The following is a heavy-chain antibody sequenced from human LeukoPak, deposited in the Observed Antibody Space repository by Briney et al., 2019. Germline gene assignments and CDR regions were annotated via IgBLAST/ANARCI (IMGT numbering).Heavy chain of an antibody. V-gene: IGHV3-23*01. CDR2: ICGSGDSK. Sequence: GGSLRLSCAASEFTFRSYAMSWVRQAPGKGLEWVSTICGSGDSKYYEDSVKGRFTISRDNSKNTLYLQMNSLRAEDTAVYYCAKALSRPQYYYYYGMDGWGQGTTVTVSS. J-gene: IGHJ6*02. CDR1: EFTFRSYA. CDR3: AKALSRPQYYYYYGMDG. D-gene: IGHD6-6*01.